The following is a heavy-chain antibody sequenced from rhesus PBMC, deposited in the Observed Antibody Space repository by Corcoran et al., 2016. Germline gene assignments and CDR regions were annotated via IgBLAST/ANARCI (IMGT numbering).Heavy chain of an antibody. CDR1: GGSTSGYY. CDR3: ARVEQYLDWLV. J-gene: IGHJ4*01. CDR2: IDGNSAST. Sequence: QVKLQQWGEGLVKPSETLSLTCAVYGGSTSGYYWSWIRQPPGKGLEWIGNIDGNSASTNYNPSLKNRVTISKDTSKNQFSLKLSSVTAADTAVYYCARVEQYLDWLVWGQGVLVTVSS. D-gene: IGHD3-3*01. V-gene: IGHV4-73*01.